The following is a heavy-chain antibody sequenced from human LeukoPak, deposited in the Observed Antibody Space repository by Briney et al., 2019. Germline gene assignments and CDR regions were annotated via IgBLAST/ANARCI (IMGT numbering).Heavy chain of an antibody. J-gene: IGHJ4*02. Sequence: GASVKVSCKASGYTFTSYGISWVRQAPGQGLEWMGWISASNGNTNYAQKLQGRVTMTTDTSTSTAYMELRSLRSDDTAVYYCARRRLYGSGRVPSYYFDYWGQGTLVTVSS. D-gene: IGHD3-10*01. CDR1: GYTFTSYG. CDR2: ISASNGNT. CDR3: ARRRLYGSGRVPSYYFDY. V-gene: IGHV1-18*04.